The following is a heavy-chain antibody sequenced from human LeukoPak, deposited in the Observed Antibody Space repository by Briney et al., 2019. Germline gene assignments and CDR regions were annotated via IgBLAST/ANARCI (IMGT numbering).Heavy chain of an antibody. Sequence: SAVNVSCKASGYTFTGYYMHWVRQAPGQGLEWMGRINPNSGGTNYAQKFQGRVTMTRDTSISTAYMELSRLRSDDTAVYYCARDGGYGIAAAWIDYWGQGTLVTVSS. J-gene: IGHJ4*02. CDR3: ARDGGYGIAAAWIDY. D-gene: IGHD6-13*01. CDR1: GYTFTGYY. V-gene: IGHV1-2*06. CDR2: INPNSGGT.